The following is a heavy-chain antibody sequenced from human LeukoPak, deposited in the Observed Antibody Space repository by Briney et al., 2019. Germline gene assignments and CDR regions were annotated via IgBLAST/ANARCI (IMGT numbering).Heavy chain of an antibody. CDR3: ARENSGYGYSFDY. V-gene: IGHV1-3*01. D-gene: IGHD5-12*01. CDR2: INAGNGNT. J-gene: IGHJ4*02. CDR1: GYTFTSYV. Sequence: AASVKVSCKASGYTFTSYVMHWVRQAPGQRLEWMGWINAGNGNTKYSQKFQGRVTISRDTSASTAYMELSSLRSEDTAVYYCARENSGYGYSFDYWGQGTLVTVSS.